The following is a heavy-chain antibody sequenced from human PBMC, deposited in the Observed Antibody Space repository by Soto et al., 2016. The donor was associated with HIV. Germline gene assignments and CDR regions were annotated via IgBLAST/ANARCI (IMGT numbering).Heavy chain of an antibody. J-gene: IGHJ6*02. V-gene: IGHV4-59*01. CDR3: ARTDRHYDFLTGYTYYFYGMDA. D-gene: IGHD3-9*01. CDR1: GGSISKYY. Sequence: QVQLQESGPGLVKPSETLSLTCTVSGGSISKYYWSWVRQPPGKGLEWIGHMYYSGNTNYNPSLKSRVTISVDTSKNQFSLRLTSVTSADTAVYYCARTDRHYDFLTGYTYYFYGMDAWAKEPRSPSP. CDR2: MYYSGNT.